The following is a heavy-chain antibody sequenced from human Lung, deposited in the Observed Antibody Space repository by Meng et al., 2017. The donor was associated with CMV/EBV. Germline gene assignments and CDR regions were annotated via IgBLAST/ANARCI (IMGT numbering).Heavy chain of an antibody. J-gene: IGHJ4*02. CDR3: ARDIKSGRVGFDY. V-gene: IGHV3-11*04. Sequence: GGSLKISCAASGFTFSEYFMAWIRQTPGKGLEWVSYISPTSTTVFYAESVRGRSTVSRDNGKNSLLLQMDSLRADDTAVYYCARDIKSGRVGFDYWSQGTLVTVSS. CDR2: ISPTSTTV. CDR1: GFTFSEYF.